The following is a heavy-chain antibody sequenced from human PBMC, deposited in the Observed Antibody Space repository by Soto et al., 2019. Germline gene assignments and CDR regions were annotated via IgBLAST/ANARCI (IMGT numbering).Heavy chain of an antibody. J-gene: IGHJ4*02. V-gene: IGHV3-23*01. CDR2: ISGSGYRS. D-gene: IGHD1-26*01. CDR3: TTDSYSSITVVRFDY. CDR1: GFPFSTYA. Sequence: GGSLRLSCAASGFPFSTYAMSWVRQAPGKGLEWVSIISGSGYRSYYAAPVQGRFAVSRDDSKNMVFLQMNSLKTEDTGIYYCTTDSYSSITVVRFDYWGQGTVVTVSS.